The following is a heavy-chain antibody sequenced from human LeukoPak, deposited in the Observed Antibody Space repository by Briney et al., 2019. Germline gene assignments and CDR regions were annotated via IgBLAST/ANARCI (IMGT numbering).Heavy chain of an antibody. Sequence: GGSLRLSCAASGFTFSSYGMHWVRQAPGKGLEWVAVISYDGSNKYYADSVKGRFTISRDNSKNTLYLQMNSLGAEDTAVYYCAKDSGNWFDPWGQGTLVTVSS. CDR2: ISYDGSNK. CDR3: AKDSGNWFDP. CDR1: GFTFSSYG. J-gene: IGHJ5*02. D-gene: IGHD3-10*01. V-gene: IGHV3-30*18.